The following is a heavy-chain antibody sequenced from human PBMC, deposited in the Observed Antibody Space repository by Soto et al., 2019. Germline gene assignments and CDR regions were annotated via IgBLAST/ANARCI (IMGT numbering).Heavy chain of an antibody. V-gene: IGHV3-15*01. D-gene: IGHD3-16*02. Sequence: ESGGGLVKPGGSLRLSCAASGFPFRDAWMSWVRQAPGEGLEWVARIKSETDGGTTDYAAPVEGRFTISRDDSKNTLDLQMNHLKTDDTAVYYCTPYDYIWGNSRLRWAYWGQGALVTVSS. CDR3: TPYDYIWGNSRLRWAY. CDR2: IKSETDGGTT. CDR1: GFPFRDAW. J-gene: IGHJ4*02.